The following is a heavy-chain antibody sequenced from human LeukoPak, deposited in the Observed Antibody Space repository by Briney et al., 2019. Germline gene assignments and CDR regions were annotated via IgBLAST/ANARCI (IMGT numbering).Heavy chain of an antibody. CDR3: ARRLSLRFDAFAI. CDR2: ISGSGVST. Sequence: PGGSLRLSCAISGFTFTSYAMTWVRQAPGKGLEWVTSISGSGVSTYYADSVKGRFTISRDTSKNTVFLQMNSLRAEDTALYYCARRLSLRFDAFAIWGPGTMVTVSS. CDR1: GFTFTSYA. V-gene: IGHV3-23*01. D-gene: IGHD3-3*01. J-gene: IGHJ3*02.